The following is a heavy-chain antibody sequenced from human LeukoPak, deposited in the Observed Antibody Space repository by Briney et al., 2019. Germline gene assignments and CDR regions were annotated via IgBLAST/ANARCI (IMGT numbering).Heavy chain of an antibody. J-gene: IGHJ1*01. CDR3: ARDREGAVYYYDSSGYLGDFQH. CDR1: GGTFSSYA. V-gene: IGHV1-69*04. D-gene: IGHD3-22*01. CDR2: IIPILGIA. Sequence: SVKVSCKASGGTFSSYAISWVRQAPGQGLEWMGRIIPILGIANYAQKFQGRVTITADKSTSTAYMELSSLRSEDTAVYYCARDREGAVYYYDSSGYLGDFQHWGQGTLVTVSS.